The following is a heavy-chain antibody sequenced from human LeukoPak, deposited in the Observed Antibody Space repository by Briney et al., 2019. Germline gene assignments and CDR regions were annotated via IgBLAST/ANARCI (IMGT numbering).Heavy chain of an antibody. J-gene: IGHJ4*02. V-gene: IGHV1-18*01. CDR3: ARDFYDSSGYYSRAGY. CDR2: ISAYNGNT. Sequence: ASVKVSCKASGYTFTSYGISWVRQAPGQGLEWMGWISAYNGNTNYAQKIQGRVTMTTDTSTSTAYMELRSLRSDDTAVYYCARDFYDSSGYYSRAGYWGQGTLVTVSS. CDR1: GYTFTSYG. D-gene: IGHD3-22*01.